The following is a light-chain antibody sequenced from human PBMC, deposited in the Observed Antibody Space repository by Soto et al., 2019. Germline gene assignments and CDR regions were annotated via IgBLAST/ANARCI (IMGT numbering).Light chain of an antibody. CDR1: QSVGSSY. V-gene: IGKV3-20*01. CDR2: GAS. CDR3: QQYGRSPRT. Sequence: EIVLTQSPGTLSLSPGERATLSCRASQSVGSSYLAWYQQKPGQAPRLLIYGASSMATGVQDRFRGSGSGTDFTLTISRLEPEDFAVYYCQQYGRSPRTFGQGTKLEIQ. J-gene: IGKJ2*01.